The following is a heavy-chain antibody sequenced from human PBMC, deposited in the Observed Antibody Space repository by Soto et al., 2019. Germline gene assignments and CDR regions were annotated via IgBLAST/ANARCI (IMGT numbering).Heavy chain of an antibody. Sequence: LRLSCAASGFTFSSYAMHWVRQAPGKGLEWVAVISYDGSNKYYADSVKGRFTISRDNSKNTLYLQMNSLRAEDTAVYYCARGRYSYGTRDYYYGMDVWGQGTTVTVSS. D-gene: IGHD5-18*01. V-gene: IGHV3-30-3*01. CDR1: GFTFSSYA. CDR3: ARGRYSYGTRDYYYGMDV. CDR2: ISYDGSNK. J-gene: IGHJ6*02.